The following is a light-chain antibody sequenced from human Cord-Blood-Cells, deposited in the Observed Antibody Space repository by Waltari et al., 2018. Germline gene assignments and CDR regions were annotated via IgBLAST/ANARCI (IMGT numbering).Light chain of an antibody. CDR3: SSYTSSSRV. V-gene: IGLV2-14*01. CDR1: SSDVGGYNY. J-gene: IGLJ3*02. Sequence: QSALTQPASVSGSPGQSITISCTGTSSDVGGYNYVSWYQKHPGKAPKLMIYDVSNRPAGVANRFSGSTSGNTASLTISGLQAEDEADYYCSSYTSSSRVFGGGTKLTVL. CDR2: DVS.